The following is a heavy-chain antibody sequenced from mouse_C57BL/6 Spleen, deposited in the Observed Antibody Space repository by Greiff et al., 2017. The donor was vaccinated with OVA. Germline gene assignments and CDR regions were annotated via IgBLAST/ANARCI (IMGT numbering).Heavy chain of an antibody. V-gene: IGHV5-9-1*02. CDR1: GFTFSSYA. Sequence: EVKLMESGEGLVKPGGSLKLSCAASGFTFSSYAMSWVRQTPEKRLEWVAYISSGGDYIYYADTVKGRFTISRDNARNTLYLQMSSLKSEDTAMYYCTRDRDGNYCFDYWGQGTTLTVSS. CDR2: ISSGGDYI. J-gene: IGHJ2*01. CDR3: TRDRDGNYCFDY. D-gene: IGHD2-1*01.